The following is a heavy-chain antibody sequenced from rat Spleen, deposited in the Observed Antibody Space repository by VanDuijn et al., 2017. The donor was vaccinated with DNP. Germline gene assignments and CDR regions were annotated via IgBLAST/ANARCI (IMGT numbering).Heavy chain of an antibody. V-gene: IGHV5-29*01. J-gene: IGHJ4*01. CDR3: ARHRTIMPYYYAMDA. CDR2: ISYDGSST. D-gene: IGHD1-12*01. CDR1: GFTFSNYG. Sequence: EVQLVESGGGLVQPGRSLKLSCAASGFTFSNYGMAWVRQAPTKGLEWVATISYDGSSTYYPDSVKGRFTISRENAKSTLYLQMDSLRSEDTATYYCARHRTIMPYYYAMDAWGQGASVTVSS.